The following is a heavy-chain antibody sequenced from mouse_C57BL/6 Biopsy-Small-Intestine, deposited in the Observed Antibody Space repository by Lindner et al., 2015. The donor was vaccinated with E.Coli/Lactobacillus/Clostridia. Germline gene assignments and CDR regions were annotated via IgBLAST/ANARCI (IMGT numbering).Heavy chain of an antibody. D-gene: IGHD3-1*01. CDR1: GYTFTSYS. CDR2: INPSGGST. J-gene: IGHJ3*01. Sequence: SVKVSCKASGYTFTSYSMHWVRLAPGQGLEWMGIINPSGGSTRYTQKFQGRVTMTRDTSTNTVYMDLSSLRFEDTAIYYCARDARGSGSQPFDIWGQGTMVTVSS. CDR3: ARDARGSGSQPFDI. V-gene: IGHV1-64*01.